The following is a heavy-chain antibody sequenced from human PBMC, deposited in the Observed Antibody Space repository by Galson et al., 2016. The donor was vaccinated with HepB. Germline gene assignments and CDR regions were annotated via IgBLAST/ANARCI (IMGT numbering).Heavy chain of an antibody. CDR1: GFTFSNYG. Sequence: SLRLSCAASGFTFSNYGIHWVRQAPGQGLEWVATINPDGNEKAYVDSVKGRFTMSRDNAKDSLHLQINSLRAEDTGVYYCVTPQGYWGQGTRVTVSS. J-gene: IGHJ4*02. CDR3: VTPQGY. V-gene: IGHV3-7*03. CDR2: INPDGNEK.